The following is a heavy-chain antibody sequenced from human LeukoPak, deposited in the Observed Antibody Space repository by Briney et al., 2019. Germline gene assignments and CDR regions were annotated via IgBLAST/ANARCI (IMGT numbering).Heavy chain of an antibody. D-gene: IGHD3-10*02. CDR1: GGSISPYY. Sequence: KPSETLSLTCTVSGGSISPYYWSWIRQPPGKRLEWLGYIYYSGNTEYKPSLKSRVAMSVDTSKNQFSLRLSSVTAADTAVYYCARSTGSTMFIDYWGQGTLVTVSS. V-gene: IGHV4-59*01. J-gene: IGHJ4*02. CDR2: IYYSGNT. CDR3: ARSTGSTMFIDY.